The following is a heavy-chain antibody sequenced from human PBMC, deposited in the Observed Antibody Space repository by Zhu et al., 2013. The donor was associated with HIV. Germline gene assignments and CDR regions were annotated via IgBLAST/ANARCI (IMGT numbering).Heavy chain of an antibody. V-gene: IGHV3-23*01. CDR3: ARDRGDYIPCRFDP. CDR2: ISGSGGST. CDR1: GFTFSSYA. D-gene: IGHD4-17*01. J-gene: IGHJ5*02. Sequence: EVQLLESGGGLVQPGGSLRLSCAASGFTFSSYAMSWVRQAPGKGLEWVSAISGSGGSTYYADSVKGRFTISRDNSKNTLYLQMNSLRAEDTAIYFCARDRGDYIPCRFDPWGQGTLVTVSS.